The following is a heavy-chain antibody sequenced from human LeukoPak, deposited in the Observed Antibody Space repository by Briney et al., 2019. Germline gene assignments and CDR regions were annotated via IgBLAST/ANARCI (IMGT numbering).Heavy chain of an antibody. CDR3: ARANRGNAFDI. V-gene: IGHV1-8*03. Sequence: ASVKVSCKASGYTFTSYDINWVRQATGQGLEWMGWMNPNSGNTGYAQKFQGRVTITRNTSISTAYIELSSLRSEDTAVYYCARANRGNAFDIWGQGTMVTVSS. J-gene: IGHJ3*02. D-gene: IGHD3-16*01. CDR1: GYTFTSYD. CDR2: MNPNSGNT.